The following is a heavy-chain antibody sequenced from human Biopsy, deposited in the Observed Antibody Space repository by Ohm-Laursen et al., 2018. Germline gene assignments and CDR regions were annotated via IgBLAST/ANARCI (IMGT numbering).Heavy chain of an antibody. J-gene: IGHJ4*02. D-gene: IGHD6-19*01. CDR1: GYSFTSYY. V-gene: IGHV1-46*01. Sequence: SVKASCKASGYSFTSYYMHWVRQAPGQGLEWMGMINPSGSTTSYPQIFQGRVTMTRDTSKSTVYMELSSLRSADTAVYFRARNTGWYGDLYYFDYWGQGTLVTVSS. CDR2: INPSGSTT. CDR3: ARNTGWYGDLYYFDY.